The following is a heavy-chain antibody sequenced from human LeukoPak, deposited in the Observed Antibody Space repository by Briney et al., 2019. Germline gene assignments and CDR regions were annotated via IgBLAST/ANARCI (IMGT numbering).Heavy chain of an antibody. CDR2: ISSSSSYI. CDR1: GFTFSSYS. Sequence: PGGSLRLSCAASGFTFSSYSMNWVRQAPGKGLEWVSSISSSSSYIYYADSAKGRFTISRDNAKNSLYLQMNSLRAEDTAVYYCARDGTVYSGYDLVYWGQGTLVTVSS. D-gene: IGHD5-12*01. CDR3: ARDGTVYSGYDLVY. J-gene: IGHJ4*02. V-gene: IGHV3-21*01.